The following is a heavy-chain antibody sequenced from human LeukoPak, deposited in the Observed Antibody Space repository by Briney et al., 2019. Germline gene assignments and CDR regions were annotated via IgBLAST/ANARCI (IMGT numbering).Heavy chain of an antibody. CDR1: GFTFSSYW. CDR2: INSDGSTT. J-gene: IGHJ3*02. V-gene: IGHV3-74*01. D-gene: IGHD6-25*01. CDR3: ARVGARLGAFDI. Sequence: GGSLRLSCAASGFTFSSYWMHWVRQAPGKGLVWVSRINSDGSTTSYADSVKGRFTISRDNAKNTLYLQMNSLRAEDTAVYYCARVGARLGAFDIWGQGTMATVSS.